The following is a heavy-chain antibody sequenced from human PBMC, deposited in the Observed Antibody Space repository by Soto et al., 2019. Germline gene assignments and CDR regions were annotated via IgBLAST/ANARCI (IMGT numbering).Heavy chain of an antibody. J-gene: IGHJ4*02. CDR3: ARAGQYYDASGYAN. D-gene: IGHD3-22*01. Sequence: QVKLVQSGTEVKKPGASIKVSCKASGYSFATSGMSWVRQAPGQGLEWMGWISAYYGNTNYDQNLQDRVTMTTDTSTSTAYLELRNLRSDDTAVYYCARAGQYYDASGYANWGQGTLVTVSS. CDR1: GYSFATSG. CDR2: ISAYYGNT. V-gene: IGHV1-18*01.